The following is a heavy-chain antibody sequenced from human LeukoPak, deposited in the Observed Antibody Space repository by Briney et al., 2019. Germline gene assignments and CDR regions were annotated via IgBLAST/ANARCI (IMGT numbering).Heavy chain of an antibody. CDR3: ARARYYYDSSGYFADY. J-gene: IGHJ4*02. V-gene: IGHV3-48*02. Sequence: QPGGSLRLSCAASGFTFRSYSMNWVRQAPGKGLEWVSYISSSSSTIYYADSGKGRFTISRDNAKNSLYLQMNSLRDEDTAVYYCARARYYYDSSGYFADYWGQGTLVTVSS. CDR1: GFTFRSYS. CDR2: ISSSSSTI. D-gene: IGHD3-22*01.